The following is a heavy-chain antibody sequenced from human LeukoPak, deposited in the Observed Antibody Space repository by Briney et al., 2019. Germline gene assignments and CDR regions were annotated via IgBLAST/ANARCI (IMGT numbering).Heavy chain of an antibody. Sequence: PGGSLRLSCAASGLTFSSYAMHWVRQAPGKGLEWVAVISYDGSNKYYADSVKGRFTISRDNSKNTLYLQMNSLRAEDTAVYYCAREGDFGYSSGWYPVDYWGQGTLVTVSS. CDR2: ISYDGSNK. CDR3: AREGDFGYSSGWYPVDY. V-gene: IGHV3-30-3*01. J-gene: IGHJ4*02. CDR1: GLTFSSYA. D-gene: IGHD6-19*01.